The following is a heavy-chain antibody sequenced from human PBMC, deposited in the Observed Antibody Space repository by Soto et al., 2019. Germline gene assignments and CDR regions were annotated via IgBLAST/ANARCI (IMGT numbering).Heavy chain of an antibody. CDR1: GYSFTSYW. D-gene: IGHD3-22*01. CDR2: IDPSDSYT. J-gene: IGHJ4*02. V-gene: IGHV5-10-1*01. CDR3: ARQDPYYYDSSGSRGHFDY. Sequence: GESLKISCKGSGYSFTSYWIGWVRQMPGKGLEWMGRIDPSDSYTNYSPSFQGHVTISADKSISTAYLQWSSLKASDTAMYYCARQDPYYYDSSGSRGHFDYWGQGTLVTVSS.